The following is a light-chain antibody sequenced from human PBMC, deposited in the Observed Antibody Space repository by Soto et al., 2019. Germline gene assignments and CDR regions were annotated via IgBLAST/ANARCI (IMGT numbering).Light chain of an antibody. V-gene: IGLV2-14*01. CDR2: DVS. CDR1: SSDVGGYNY. Sequence: QSALTQPRSVSGSPGQSVTISCTGTSSDVGGYNYVSWYQQHPGKAPKLMIYDVSNRPSGVSSRFSGSKSANTASLTISGLQAEDEADYYCSSYTSTRTRVLFGGGTKVTVL. J-gene: IGLJ2*01. CDR3: SSYTSTRTRVL.